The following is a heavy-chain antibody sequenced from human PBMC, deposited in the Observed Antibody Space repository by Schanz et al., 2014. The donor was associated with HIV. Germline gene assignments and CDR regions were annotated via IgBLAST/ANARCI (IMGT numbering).Heavy chain of an antibody. Sequence: VQLLESGGGLVQPGGSLRLSCAASGFTFSTYAMSWVRQAPGKGLQWVSAISGSGGTTHYADSVKGRLTISRDNSKNTLYLQVNRLRVEDTAVYYCTKEVPPDVWGQGTTVTVSS. J-gene: IGHJ6*02. CDR2: ISGSGGTT. CDR3: TKEVPPDV. V-gene: IGHV3-23*01. CDR1: GFTFSTYA. D-gene: IGHD1-1*01.